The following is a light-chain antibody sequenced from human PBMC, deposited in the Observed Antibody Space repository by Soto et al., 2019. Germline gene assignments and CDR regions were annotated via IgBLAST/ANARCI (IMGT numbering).Light chain of an antibody. CDR1: QSVSSY. J-gene: IGKJ4*01. V-gene: IGKV3-11*01. Sequence: EIVLTQSPATLSLSGGERATLSCRASQSVSSYLAWYQQKPGQAPRLLIYDASNRATGIPARFSGSGSGTDFTLTISSLEPEDFAVYYCQQRSTFGGGTKVEIK. CDR2: DAS. CDR3: QQRST.